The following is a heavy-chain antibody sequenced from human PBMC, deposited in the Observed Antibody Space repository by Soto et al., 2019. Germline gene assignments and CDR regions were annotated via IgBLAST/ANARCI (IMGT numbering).Heavy chain of an antibody. CDR2: IRSKAYGGTT. Sequence: GVSLRLSCKASGFTFGDYAVSWFRQAPGKGLEWVGFIRSKAYGGTTKYAASVKGRFTISRDDSKSIAYLPMNRLKAEDTAVSDCPRSPSHKWFAPRGQRPPVTVSA. J-gene: IGHJ5*02. V-gene: IGHV3-49*03. CDR3: PRSPSHKWFAP. CDR1: GFTFGDYA.